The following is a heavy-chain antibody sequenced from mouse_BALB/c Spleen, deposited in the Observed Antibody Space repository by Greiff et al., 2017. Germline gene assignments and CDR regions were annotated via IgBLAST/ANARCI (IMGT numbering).Heavy chain of an antibody. J-gene: IGHJ4*01. CDR1: GFTFSSYG. CDR3: ARQKKGNYVMDY. Sequence: EVKLVESGGDLVKPGGSLKLSCAASGFTFSSYGMSWVRQTPDKRLEWVATISSGGSYTYYPDSVKGRFTISRDNAKNTLYLQMSSLKSEATAMYYCARQKKGNYVMDYWGQGTSVTVSS. CDR2: ISSGGSYT. D-gene: IGHD2-1*01. V-gene: IGHV5-6*01.